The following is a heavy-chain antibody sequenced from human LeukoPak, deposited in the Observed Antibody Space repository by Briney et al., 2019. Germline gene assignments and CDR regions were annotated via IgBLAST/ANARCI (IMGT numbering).Heavy chain of an antibody. CDR3: AKDAPGGSHWPT. V-gene: IGHV3-23*01. Sequence: GGSLRLSCEASGFTFSSYAMSWARQAPGKGLEWVSLISGGNTYYADSVKGRFTISRDNSKNTLYLQMSSLRVEDTAVYYCAKDAPGGSHWPTWGQGILVTVSS. CDR1: GFTFSSYA. D-gene: IGHD1-26*01. CDR2: ISGGNT. J-gene: IGHJ4*02.